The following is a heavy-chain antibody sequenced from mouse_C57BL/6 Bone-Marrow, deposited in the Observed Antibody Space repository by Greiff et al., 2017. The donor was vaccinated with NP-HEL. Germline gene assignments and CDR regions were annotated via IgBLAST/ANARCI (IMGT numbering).Heavy chain of an antibody. D-gene: IGHD1-1*01. V-gene: IGHV5-12*01. CDR2: LSNGGGST. CDR3: ASHTYGFAY. J-gene: IGHJ3*01. CDR1: GFTFSDYY. Sequence: EVQVVESGGGLVLPGGSLILFCAASGFTFSDYYMYWVRLTPEKRLEWVAYLSNGGGSTYYPDTVKGRFTISRDNAKNTLYLQMSRLKSEDTAMYYCASHTYGFAYWSQGTLVTVSA.